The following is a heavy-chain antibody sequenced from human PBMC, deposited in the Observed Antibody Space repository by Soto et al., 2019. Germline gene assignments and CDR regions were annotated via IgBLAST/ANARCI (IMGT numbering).Heavy chain of an antibody. J-gene: IGHJ6*03. CDR1: GATFSSYT. Sequence: ASVKVSCKASGATFSSYTISWVRQAPGQGLEWMGRIIPILGIANYAQKFQGRVTVTADKSTSTAYMELSSLRSEDTAVYYCASAIVVVPAAQYYYYMDVWGKGTTVTVSS. V-gene: IGHV1-69*02. D-gene: IGHD2-2*01. CDR2: IIPILGIA. CDR3: ASAIVVVPAAQYYYYMDV.